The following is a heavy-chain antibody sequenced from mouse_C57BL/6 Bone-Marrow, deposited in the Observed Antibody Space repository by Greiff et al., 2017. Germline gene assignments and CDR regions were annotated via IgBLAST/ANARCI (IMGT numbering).Heavy chain of an antibody. CDR1: GYTFTSYW. CDR2: LYPGSGST. J-gene: IGHJ4*01. Sequence: QVQLQQPGAELVKPGASVKMSCKASGYTFTSYWITWVKQRPGQGLEWIGDLYPGSGSTNYKEKFKSKATLTVDTSSSTAYMQLSSLTSEDSAVYYCARKGGYYYGSSYVGAMDDWGQGTTVTVSS. CDR3: ARKGGYYYGSSYVGAMDD. V-gene: IGHV1-55*01. D-gene: IGHD1-1*01.